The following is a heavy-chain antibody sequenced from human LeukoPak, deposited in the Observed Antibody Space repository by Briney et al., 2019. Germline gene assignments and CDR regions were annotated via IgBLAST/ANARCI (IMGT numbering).Heavy chain of an antibody. Sequence: ASVKVSCKASGYTFTTYGITWVRQAPGQGLEWMGWISADNGSTNHAQKFRGRVTMTTDTSTSTAYMELRSLRSDDTAVYYCARDLMSGYDPSYWGQGTLVTVSS. J-gene: IGHJ4*02. V-gene: IGHV1-18*01. CDR1: GYTFTTYG. CDR3: ARDLMSGYDPSY. D-gene: IGHD5-12*01. CDR2: ISADNGST.